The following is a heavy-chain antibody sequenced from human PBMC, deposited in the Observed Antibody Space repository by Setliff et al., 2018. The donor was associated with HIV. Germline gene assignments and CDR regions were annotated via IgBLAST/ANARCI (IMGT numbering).Heavy chain of an antibody. CDR2: IKQDGSEK. CDR3: ARGPSSTHWSPGYFQH. J-gene: IGHJ1*01. D-gene: IGHD2-8*02. CDR1: GFTFSSNW. V-gene: IGHV3-7*03. Sequence: HPGGSLRLSCVASGFTFSSNWLSWVRQAPGKGLEWVANIKQDGSEKYYVDSVKGRFTISRDNAKNSLYLQVNNLRAEDTAVYYCARGPSSTHWSPGYFQHWGQGTPVTVSS.